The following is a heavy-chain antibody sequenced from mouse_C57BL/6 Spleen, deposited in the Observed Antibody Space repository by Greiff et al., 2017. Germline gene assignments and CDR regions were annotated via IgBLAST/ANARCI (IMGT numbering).Heavy chain of an antibody. CDR3: ARRARVNAFDYAMDY. D-gene: IGHD2-2*01. V-gene: IGHV8-12*01. J-gene: IGHJ4*01. CDR1: GFSLSTSGMG. Sequence: QVTLKVSGPGILQSSQTLSLTCSFSGFSLSTSGMGVSWIRQPSGKGLEWLAHIYWDDDNRSNPSLKSRLTISKDTSRNQVFLKITRVDTADTATYYCARRARVNAFDYAMDYWGQGTSVTVSS. CDR2: IYWDDDN.